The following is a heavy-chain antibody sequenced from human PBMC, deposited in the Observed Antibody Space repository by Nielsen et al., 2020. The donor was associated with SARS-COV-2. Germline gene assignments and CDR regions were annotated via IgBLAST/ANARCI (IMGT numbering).Heavy chain of an antibody. CDR1: GGSIRNTY. J-gene: IGHJ3*02. CDR2: SDHSWRI. CDR3: ARLPAGTVSFDI. V-gene: IGHV4-59*08. Sequence: SETLSLTCAVSGGSIRNTYWGWIRQPPGKRLEWIAYSDHSWRINSNTSLKSRATISADTSKDQISLKLTSVTAADTAVYYCARLPAGTVSFDIWGQGTMVTVS. D-gene: IGHD2-2*01.